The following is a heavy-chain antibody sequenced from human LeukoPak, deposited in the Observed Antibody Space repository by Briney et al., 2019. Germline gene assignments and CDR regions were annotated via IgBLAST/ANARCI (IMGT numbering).Heavy chain of an antibody. J-gene: IGHJ3*02. CDR3: ANLDQGITILGVVSTEAFNI. CDR1: GFTFSAYE. CDR2: ISGTDTTI. V-gene: IGHV3-48*03. Sequence: GGSLRLSCAASGFTFSAYEMNWVRQAPGKGLEWVSYISGTDTTIYYADSVKGRFTISRDNAKNSLYLQMNSLRVEDTAVYYYANLDQGITILGVVSTEAFNIWGQGTMVTVSS. D-gene: IGHD3-3*01.